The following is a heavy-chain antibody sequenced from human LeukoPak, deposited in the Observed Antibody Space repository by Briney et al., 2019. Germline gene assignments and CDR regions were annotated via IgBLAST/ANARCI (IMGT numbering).Heavy chain of an antibody. D-gene: IGHD5-12*01. Sequence: PGGSLRLSCAASGFTFSSYAMSWVRQAPGKGLEWVSAISGSGGSTYYADSVKGRFTISRGNSKNTLYLQMNSLRAEDTAVYYCAKGGGYSLDAFDIWGQGTMVTVSS. CDR2: ISGSGGST. J-gene: IGHJ3*02. V-gene: IGHV3-23*01. CDR3: AKGGGYSLDAFDI. CDR1: GFTFSSYA.